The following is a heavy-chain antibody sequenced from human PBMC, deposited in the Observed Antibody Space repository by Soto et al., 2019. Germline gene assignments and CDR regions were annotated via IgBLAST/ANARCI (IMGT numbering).Heavy chain of an antibody. CDR1: GGTFSSYA. Sequence: ASVKVSCKASGGTFSSYAISWVRQAPGQGLEWMGGIIPIFGTANYAQKFQGRVTITADKSTSTAYMELSSLRSEDTAVYYCARLVRPPRSFYYYYGMDVWGQGTTVTVSS. V-gene: IGHV1-69*06. CDR2: IIPIFGTA. D-gene: IGHD6-6*01. CDR3: ARLVRPPRSFYYYYGMDV. J-gene: IGHJ6*02.